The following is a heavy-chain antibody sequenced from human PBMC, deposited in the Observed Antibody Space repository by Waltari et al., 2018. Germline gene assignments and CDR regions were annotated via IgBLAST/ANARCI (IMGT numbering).Heavy chain of an antibody. CDR3: ARHEYSSSSEGPWFDP. V-gene: IGHV4-39*01. Sequence: QLQLQESGPGLVKPSETPSLTCPVSGGSISSSSYYWGWFRQPPGKGLEWIGSIYYSGSTYYNPSLKSRVTISVDTSKNQFSLKLSAVTAADTAVYYCARHEYSSSSEGPWFDPWGQGTLVTVSS. CDR2: IYYSGST. D-gene: IGHD6-6*01. J-gene: IGHJ5*02. CDR1: GGSISSSSYY.